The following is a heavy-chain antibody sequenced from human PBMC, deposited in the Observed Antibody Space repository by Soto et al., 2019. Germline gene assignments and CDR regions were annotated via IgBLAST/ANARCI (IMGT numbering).Heavy chain of an antibody. CDR1: GVTFSSYA. Sequence: EVQLLESGGGLVQPGGSLRLSCAVSGVTFSSYAMTWVRQAPGKGLEWVSTISGSGGSTYYADSVKGRFTISRDNSKNTLYQQMNSLRAEETALYYCAKDSGYDTYYFDYWGQGTLVTVSS. CDR2: ISGSGGST. J-gene: IGHJ4*02. V-gene: IGHV3-23*01. D-gene: IGHD5-12*01. CDR3: AKDSGYDTYYFDY.